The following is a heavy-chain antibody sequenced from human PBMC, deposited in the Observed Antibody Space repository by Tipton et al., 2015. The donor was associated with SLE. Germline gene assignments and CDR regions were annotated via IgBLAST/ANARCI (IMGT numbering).Heavy chain of an antibody. Sequence: GLVKPSETLSLTCTVSGGSISSYYWSWIRQPPGKGLEWIGYIYYSGSTNYNPSLKSRVTISVDTSKNQFSLKLSSVTAADTAVYYCARSIAARDFDYWGQGTLVTVSS. D-gene: IGHD6-6*01. CDR3: ARSIAARDFDY. V-gene: IGHV4-59*01. CDR2: IYYSGST. J-gene: IGHJ4*02. CDR1: GGSISSYY.